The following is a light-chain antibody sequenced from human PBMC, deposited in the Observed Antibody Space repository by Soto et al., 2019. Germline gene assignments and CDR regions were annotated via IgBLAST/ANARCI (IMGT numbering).Light chain of an antibody. CDR3: HQYNNWPLWT. Sequence: EIVMTQSPATLSVSPGEGATLSCRASQNVDSNLAWYQQKPGQGPRLLIFGASTRATGIPARFRGSGSGTEFTLTITSLQSEDFAVYYCHQYNNWPLWTFCQGTKVEIK. CDR1: QNVDSN. CDR2: GAS. V-gene: IGKV3-15*01. J-gene: IGKJ1*01.